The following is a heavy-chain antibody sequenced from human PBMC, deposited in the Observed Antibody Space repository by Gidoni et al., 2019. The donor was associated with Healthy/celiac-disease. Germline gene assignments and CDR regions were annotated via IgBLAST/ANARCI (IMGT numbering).Heavy chain of an antibody. D-gene: IGHD1-1*01. V-gene: IGHV4-31*03. CDR2: IYYSGST. CDR1: GGSIRSGGYY. J-gene: IGHJ4*02. CDR3: ARERRKGGFQATRTIDY. Sequence: QVQLQESGPGLVKPSQTLSLTCTVSGGSIRSGGYYWSWIRKHPGKGLEWIGYIYYSGSTSYNPSLKSRVTISVDTSKNQFSLKLSSVTAADTAVYYCARERRKGGFQATRTIDYWGQGTLVTVSS.